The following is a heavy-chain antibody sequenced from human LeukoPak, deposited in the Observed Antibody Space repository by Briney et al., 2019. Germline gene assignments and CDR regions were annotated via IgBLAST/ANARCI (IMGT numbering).Heavy chain of an antibody. CDR1: GGSFRGYY. D-gene: IGHD3-9*01. J-gene: IGHJ4*02. Sequence: SETLSLTCAVYGGSFRGYYWSWIRQPPGKGLEWIGEINHSGSTNYNPSLKSRVTISVDTSKNQFSLKLSSVTAADTAVYYCARVYYDILTGYSRGRYFDYGGQGTLVTVSS. V-gene: IGHV4-34*01. CDR2: INHSGST. CDR3: ARVYYDILTGYSRGRYFDY.